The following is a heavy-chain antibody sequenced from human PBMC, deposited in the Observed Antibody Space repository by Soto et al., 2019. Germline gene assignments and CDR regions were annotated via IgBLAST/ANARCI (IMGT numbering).Heavy chain of an antibody. CDR1: GFSFTTYW. Sequence: QLVPSGAAVKEPGESLKIACKGSGFSFTTYWIAWVRQMPGKGLEWMGIIYPGDSKTTYSPSLQGQVTISADKSISTAYMQWSSLKASDTAMYYCARDLAYGANSEASDVWGQGTMVTVSS. CDR2: IYPGDSKT. CDR3: ARDLAYGANSEASDV. V-gene: IGHV5-51*03. D-gene: IGHD4-17*01. J-gene: IGHJ3*01.